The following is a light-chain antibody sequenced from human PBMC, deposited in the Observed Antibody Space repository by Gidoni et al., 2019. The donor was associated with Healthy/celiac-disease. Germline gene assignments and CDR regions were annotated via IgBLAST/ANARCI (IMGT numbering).Light chain of an antibody. CDR2: DAS. CDR3: QQRSNWPP. V-gene: IGKV3-11*01. CDR1: QSVSSY. Sequence: EIVLTQSPATLSLSPGERATLSCRASQSVSSYLAWYQQKPGQAPRLLIYDASNRATGIPARFSGSGSGTDFTLTISSLEPEDFAVYYCQQRSNWPPFXXXTRLEIK. J-gene: IGKJ5*01.